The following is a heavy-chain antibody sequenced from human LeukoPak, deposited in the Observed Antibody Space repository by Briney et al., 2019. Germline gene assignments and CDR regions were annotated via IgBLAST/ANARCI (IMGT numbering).Heavy chain of an antibody. CDR2: IIPILGIA. V-gene: IGHV1-69*04. J-gene: IGHJ6*02. Sequence: APVKVSCKASGGTFSSYTISWVRQAPRHGLEWMGRIIPILGIANYAQKFQGRVTITADKSTSTAYMELSSLRSEDTAVYYRAREYYDSSGYYPVHYYGMDVWGQGTTVTVSS. D-gene: IGHD3-22*01. CDR1: GGTFSSYT. CDR3: AREYYDSSGYYPVHYYGMDV.